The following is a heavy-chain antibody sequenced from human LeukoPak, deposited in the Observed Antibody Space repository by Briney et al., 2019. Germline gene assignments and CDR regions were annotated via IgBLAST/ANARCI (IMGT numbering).Heavy chain of an antibody. CDR1: GGSISSYY. CDR3: ARVKGDSSGWYSFNFDY. J-gene: IGHJ4*02. V-gene: IGHV4-59*01. Sequence: KPSETLSLTCTVSGGSISSYYWSWIRQPPGKGLDWFGYIYYIGSTNYNPSLKSRVTISVDTSKNQFSLKLSSVTAADTAVYYCARVKGDSSGWYSFNFDYWGQGTLVTVSS. D-gene: IGHD6-19*01. CDR2: IYYIGST.